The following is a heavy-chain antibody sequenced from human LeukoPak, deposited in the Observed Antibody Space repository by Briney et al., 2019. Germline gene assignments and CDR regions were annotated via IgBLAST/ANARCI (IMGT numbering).Heavy chain of an antibody. CDR2: IIPIFGTA. D-gene: IGHD3-9*01. CDR3: ASGTALGIRYFDWLLFPGAFDI. CDR1: GGTFSSYA. J-gene: IGHJ3*02. Sequence: SVKVSCTASGGTFSSYAISWVRQAPGQGLEWMGGIIPIFGTANYAQKFQGRVTITADESTSTAYMELSSLRSEDTAVYYCASGTALGIRYFDWLLFPGAFDIWGQGTMVTVSS. V-gene: IGHV1-69*13.